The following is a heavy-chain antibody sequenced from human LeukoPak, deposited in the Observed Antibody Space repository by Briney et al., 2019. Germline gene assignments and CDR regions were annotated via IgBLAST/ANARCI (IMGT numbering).Heavy chain of an antibody. CDR3: SRDWELSRDY. J-gene: IGHJ4*02. CDR2: INEGGSAE. V-gene: IGHV3-7*01. Sequence: AGGSLRLSCAAYGFTFNTLWMSWVRQAPGKGLEWVANINEGGSAEYYAESVKGRFTMSRDNAENSVHLQMNSLRAEDTAVYYCSRDWELSRDYWGQGTLVTVPS. D-gene: IGHD1-7*01. CDR1: GFTFNTLW.